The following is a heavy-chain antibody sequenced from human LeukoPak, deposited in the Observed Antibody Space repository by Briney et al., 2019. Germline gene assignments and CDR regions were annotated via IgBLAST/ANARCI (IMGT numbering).Heavy chain of an antibody. J-gene: IGHJ4*02. V-gene: IGHV3-23*01. CDR1: GFTFSSYS. CDR3: AKDGAWLRFDD. D-gene: IGHD5-12*01. CDR2: VSPSGDIT. Sequence: GGSLRLSCAASGFTFSSYSMNWVRQAPGKGLEWVSGVSPSGDITYYADSVKGRFTISRDNSKNTVYLQMNNVRAEDTAVYYCAKDGAWLRFDDWGQGTLVTVSS.